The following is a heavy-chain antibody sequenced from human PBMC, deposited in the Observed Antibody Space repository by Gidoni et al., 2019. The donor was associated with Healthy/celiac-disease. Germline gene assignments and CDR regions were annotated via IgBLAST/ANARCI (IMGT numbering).Heavy chain of an antibody. CDR3: ARGSGMATPMGA. D-gene: IGHD3-10*01. CDR1: GGSISSYY. J-gene: IGHJ5*02. V-gene: IGHV4-59*01. CDR2: IYYSGST. Sequence: QVQLQESGPGLVKPSETLSLTCTVSGGSISSYYWSWIRQPPGKGLEWIGYIYYSGSTNYNPSLKSRVTISVDTSKNQFSLKLSSVTAADTAVYYCARGSGMATPMGAWGQGTLVTVSS.